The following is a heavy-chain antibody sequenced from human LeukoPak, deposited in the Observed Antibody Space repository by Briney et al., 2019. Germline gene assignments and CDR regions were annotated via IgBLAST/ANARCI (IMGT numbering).Heavy chain of an antibody. CDR2: IYYSGST. CDR1: GGSINNYY. V-gene: IGHV4-59*08. J-gene: IGHJ4*02. CDR3: ARHNARLRGWIGEVDF. D-gene: IGHD3-10*01. Sequence: SETLSLPCSVSGGSINNYYWSWIRQPPGKGLEWIAYIYYSGSTNYNPSLKSRVTISVDTSKNQFSLMLSSVTAADTAVYYCARHNARLRGWIGEVDFWGQGALVPVSS.